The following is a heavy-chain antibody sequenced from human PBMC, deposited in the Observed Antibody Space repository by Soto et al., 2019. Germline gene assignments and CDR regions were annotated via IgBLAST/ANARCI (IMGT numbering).Heavy chain of an antibody. CDR1: GYTFTSYG. J-gene: IGHJ6*02. V-gene: IGHV1-18*01. CDR3: ARDQEWLLIDYYYYGMDV. CDR2: ISAYNGNT. Sequence: ASVKVSCKAFGYTFTSYGISWVRQAPGQGLEWMGWISAYNGNTNYAQKLQGRVTMTTDTSTSTAYMELRSLRSDDTAVYYCARDQEWLLIDYYYYGMDVWGQGTTVTVSS. D-gene: IGHD3-3*01.